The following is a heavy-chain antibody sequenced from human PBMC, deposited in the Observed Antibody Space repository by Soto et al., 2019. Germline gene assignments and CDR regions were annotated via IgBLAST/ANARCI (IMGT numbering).Heavy chain of an antibody. CDR1: GYTFTSYD. D-gene: IGHD6-6*01. V-gene: IGHV1-8*01. CDR3: AREKSSSAFDY. J-gene: IGHJ4*02. Sequence: QVQLVQSGAEVKKPGASVKVSCKASGYTFTSYDINWVRQATGQGLEWMGWMNPNSGNTADAQKYECRVTMTRNTSISTAYMELSSMRSEDTAVYYCAREKSSSAFDYWCQGTLVTVSS. CDR2: MNPNSGNT.